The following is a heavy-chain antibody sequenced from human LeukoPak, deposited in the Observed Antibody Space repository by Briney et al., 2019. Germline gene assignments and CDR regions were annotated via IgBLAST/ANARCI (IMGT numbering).Heavy chain of an antibody. V-gene: IGHV3-9*03. CDR1: GFTFDDYA. J-gene: IGHJ4*02. CDR3: VKSPRGSVWYYFDY. D-gene: IGHD3-10*01. CDR2: ISWNSGTI. Sequence: PGRSLRLSCAASGFTFDDYAMHWVRQAPGKGLEWVSGISWNSGTINYADSVKGRFTISRDNAKSSLYLQMNSLRADDMALYYCVKSPRGSVWYYFDYWGQGTPVTVSS.